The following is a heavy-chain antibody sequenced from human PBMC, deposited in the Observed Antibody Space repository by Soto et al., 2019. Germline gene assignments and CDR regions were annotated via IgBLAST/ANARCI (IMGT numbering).Heavy chain of an antibody. CDR1: GFTFISYT. J-gene: IGHJ4*02. V-gene: IGHV3-23*01. D-gene: IGHD2-2*01. Sequence: TGGSLRLSCAASGFTFISYTVNWVRQAPGKGLEWVSYISGSSGSKYYADSVKGRFTISRDNSKNPLYLQMNSLRAEDTAVYYCAKDQAVVVPAVCDSWGQGTLVTVS. CDR2: ISGSSGSK. CDR3: AKDQAVVVPAVCDS.